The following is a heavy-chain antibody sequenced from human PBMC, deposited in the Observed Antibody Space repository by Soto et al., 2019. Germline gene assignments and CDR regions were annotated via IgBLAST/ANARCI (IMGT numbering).Heavy chain of an antibody. CDR2: ISSKNGNT. CDR1: GYTFSDYG. V-gene: IGHV1-18*01. J-gene: IGHJ4*02. Sequence: QVQLVQSGADVKKPGASVKVSCKASGYTFSDYGVSWVRQAPGQGLEWMGWISSKNGNTNFAQKFRGRVTMTTDPSTSTVYVELRSLRPDDTAVYYCAREPPETPPDYWGQGTLVTVSS. CDR3: AREPPETPPDY.